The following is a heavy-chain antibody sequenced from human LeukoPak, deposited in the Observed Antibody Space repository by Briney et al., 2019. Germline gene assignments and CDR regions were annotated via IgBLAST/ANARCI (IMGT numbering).Heavy chain of an antibody. CDR1: GFTFSSYS. CDR3: ARDEGYSGYVDAFDI. CDR2: ISSSSSTI. J-gene: IGHJ3*02. V-gene: IGHV3-48*02. D-gene: IGHD5-12*01. Sequence: PGGSLRLSCAASGFTFSSYSMNWVRQAPGKGLEWVSYISSSSSTIYYADSVKGRFTISRDNAKNSLYLQMNSLRDEDTAVYYCARDEGYSGYVDAFDIWGQGTMVTVSS.